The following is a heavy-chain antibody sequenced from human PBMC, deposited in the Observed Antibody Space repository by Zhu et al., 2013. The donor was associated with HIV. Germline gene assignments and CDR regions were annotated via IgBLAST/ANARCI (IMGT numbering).Heavy chain of an antibody. J-gene: IGHJ6*03. D-gene: IGHD6-6*01. Sequence: VQLVQSGAEVKKPGASVKVSCKASGYTFTTSGISWVRQAPGQGLEWMGWISGYNGNTNYAQKLQGRVTMTTDTSTSTAYMELRSLRSDDTAVYYCARDPALTTARPNYYYYMDVWGKGTTVTVSS. V-gene: IGHV1-18*01. CDR3: ARDPALTTARPNYYYYMDV. CDR2: ISGYNGNT. CDR1: GYTFTTSG.